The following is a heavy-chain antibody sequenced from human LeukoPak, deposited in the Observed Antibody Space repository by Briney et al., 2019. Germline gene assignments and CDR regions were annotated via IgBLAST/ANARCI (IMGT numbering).Heavy chain of an antibody. J-gene: IGHJ4*02. CDR1: GGSISSGGYY. CDR3: ARGYYYDSSGYYPGDY. CDR2: IYYSGST. D-gene: IGHD3-22*01. V-gene: IGHV4-31*03. Sequence: SQTLSLTCTVSGGSISSGGYYWSWIRQHPGKGLEWIGYIYYSGSTYYNPSLKSRVTTSVDTSKNQFSLKLSPVTAADTAVYYCARGYYYDSSGYYPGDYWGQGTLVTVSS.